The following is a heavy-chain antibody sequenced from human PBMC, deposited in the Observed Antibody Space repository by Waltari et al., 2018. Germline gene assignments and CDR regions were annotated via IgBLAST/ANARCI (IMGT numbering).Heavy chain of an antibody. Sequence: QVQLVESGGGVVQPGRSLRLSCAASGFTFISYAMHWVRQAPGKGLEWVAVISYDGSNKYYADSVKGRFTISRDNSKNTLYLQMNSLRAEDTAVYYCARGMITFGGVIGTFDYWGQGTLVTVSS. CDR3: ARGMITFGGVIGTFDY. D-gene: IGHD3-16*02. V-gene: IGHV3-30-3*01. J-gene: IGHJ4*02. CDR2: ISYDGSNK. CDR1: GFTFISYA.